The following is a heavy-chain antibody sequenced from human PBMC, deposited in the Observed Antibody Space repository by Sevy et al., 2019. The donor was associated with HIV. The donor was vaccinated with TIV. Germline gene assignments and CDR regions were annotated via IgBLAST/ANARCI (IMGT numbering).Heavy chain of an antibody. CDR2: IGYDGSNI. V-gene: IGHV3-30*12. D-gene: IGHD3-9*01. CDR1: GVTLSSYG. J-gene: IGHJ4*02. Sequence: GGSLRLSCAASGVTLSSYGIHWVRQAPGKGLEWVAVIGYDGSNIHYADSVKGRFTISSDNSKDTYFLQMDSLRAEDTAIYYCARDARIFGDYLLAYFDYWGQGTLVTVSS. CDR3: ARDARIFGDYLLAYFDY.